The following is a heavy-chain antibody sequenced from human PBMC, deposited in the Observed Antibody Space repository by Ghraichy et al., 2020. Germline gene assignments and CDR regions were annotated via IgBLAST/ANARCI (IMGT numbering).Heavy chain of an antibody. Sequence: GALRLSCAASGFTFSSYSMNWVRQAPGKGLEWVSSISSSSSYIYYADSVKGRFTISRDNAKNSLYLQMNSLRAEDTAVYYCARGGDYYYMDVWGKGTTVTVSS. CDR3: ARGGDYYYMDV. D-gene: IGHD3-10*01. CDR2: ISSSSSYI. V-gene: IGHV3-21*01. CDR1: GFTFSSYS. J-gene: IGHJ6*03.